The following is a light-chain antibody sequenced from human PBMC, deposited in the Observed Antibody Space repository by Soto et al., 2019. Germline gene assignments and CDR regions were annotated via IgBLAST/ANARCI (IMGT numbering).Light chain of an antibody. CDR1: QSVGNY. CDR3: QQRSNWHPLT. CDR2: DAS. Sequence: EIVLTQSPATLSLSPGERATLSCRASQSVGNYLTWYQQKPGQAPRLLIYDASNRATGIPARFSGSGSGTDFTLTISSLEPEDFAVYYCQQRSNWHPLTFGGGTKVEIK. V-gene: IGKV3-11*01. J-gene: IGKJ4*01.